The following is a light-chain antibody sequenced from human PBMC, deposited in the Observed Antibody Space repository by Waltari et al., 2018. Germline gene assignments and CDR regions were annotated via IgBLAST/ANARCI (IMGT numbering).Light chain of an antibody. CDR2: PSS. CDR3: QQSHSTPLT. J-gene: IGKJ4*01. V-gene: IGKV1-39*01. Sequence: DIQMTQSPSSLSASVGDRVTITCRASRTVSIYLNWYQQKPGKAPKLLIYPSSTLQPGVPSRFSGSGSGTDFTLTISSLQPEDFATYYCQQSHSTPLTFGGGTKVEIK. CDR1: RTVSIY.